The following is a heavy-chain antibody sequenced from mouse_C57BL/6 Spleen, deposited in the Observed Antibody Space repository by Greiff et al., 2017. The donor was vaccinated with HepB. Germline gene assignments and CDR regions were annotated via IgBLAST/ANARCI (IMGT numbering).Heavy chain of an antibody. J-gene: IGHJ2*01. CDR3: ARSDSNSYFDY. CDR1: GYTFTSYW. V-gene: IGHV1-61*01. Sequence: VQLQQPGAELVRPGSSVKLSCKASGYTFTSYWMDWVKQRPGQGLEWIGNIYPSDSETHYNQKFKDKATLTVDKSSSTAYMQLSSLTSEDSAVYYCARSDSNSYFDYWGQGTTLTVSS. CDR2: IYPSDSET. D-gene: IGHD2-5*01.